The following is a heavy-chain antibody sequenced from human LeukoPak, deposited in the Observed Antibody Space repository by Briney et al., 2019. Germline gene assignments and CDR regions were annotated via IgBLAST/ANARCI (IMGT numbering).Heavy chain of an antibody. CDR3: VKDLVVVTTSIDY. CDR1: GFTFSSYA. V-gene: IGHV3-64D*06. D-gene: IGHD2-21*02. Sequence: GGSLRLSCSASGFTFSSYAMHWVRQAPGKGLEYVSAISSNGGSTYYANSVKGRFTISRDNSKNTLYLQMSSLRAEDTAVYYCVKDLVVVTTSIDYWGQGTLVTVSS. J-gene: IGHJ4*02. CDR2: ISSNGGST.